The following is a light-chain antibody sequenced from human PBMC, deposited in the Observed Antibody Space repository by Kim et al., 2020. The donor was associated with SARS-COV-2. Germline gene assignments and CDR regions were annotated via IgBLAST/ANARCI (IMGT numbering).Light chain of an antibody. CDR1: QSIANN. CDR2: AAS. V-gene: IGKV1-16*01. J-gene: IGKJ1*01. CDR3: QQYAGYPRT. Sequence: ASVGDRVIITRRARQSIANNVAWFQQKPGKAPKSLVYAASSMESGVPSRFSGSGSGTDFILTISRLQPEDYATYYCQQYAGYPRTFGQGTKVDIK.